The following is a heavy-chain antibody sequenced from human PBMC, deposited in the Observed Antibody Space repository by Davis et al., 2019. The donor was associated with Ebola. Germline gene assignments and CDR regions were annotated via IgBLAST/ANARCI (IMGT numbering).Heavy chain of an antibody. D-gene: IGHD5-24*01. J-gene: IGHJ3*02. V-gene: IGHV4-34*01. Sequence: PSETLSLTCAVYGGSFSGYYWSWIRQPPGKGLEWIGEINHSGSTNYNPSLKSRVTISVDTSKNQFSLKLSSVTAADTAVYYCARARPMGLRDGYNFGAFDIWGQGTMVTVSS. CDR1: GGSFSGYY. CDR3: ARARPMGLRDGYNFGAFDI. CDR2: INHSGST.